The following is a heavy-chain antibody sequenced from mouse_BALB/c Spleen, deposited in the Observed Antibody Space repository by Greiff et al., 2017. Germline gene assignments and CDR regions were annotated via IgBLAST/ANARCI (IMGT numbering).Heavy chain of an antibody. V-gene: IGHV5-9-4*01. CDR1: GFTFSSYA. J-gene: IGHJ3*01. CDR2: ISSGGSYT. D-gene: IGHD6-1*01. Sequence: DVKLVESGGGLVKPGGSLKLSCAASGFTFSSYAMSWVRQSPEKRLEWVAEISSGGSYTYYPDTVTGRFTISRDNAKNTLYLEMSSLRSEDTAMYYCARASGAWFAYWGQGTLVTVSA. CDR3: ARASGAWFAY.